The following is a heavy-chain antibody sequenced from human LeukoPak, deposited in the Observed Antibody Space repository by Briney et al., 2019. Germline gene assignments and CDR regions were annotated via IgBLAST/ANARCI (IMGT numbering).Heavy chain of an antibody. V-gene: IGHV3-30*18. CDR3: AKDGSNGDYGDYAEVDY. CDR2: ISYDGSNK. J-gene: IGHJ4*02. CDR1: GFTFSSYG. D-gene: IGHD4-17*01. Sequence: GGSLRLSCAASGFTFSSYGMHWVRQAPGKGLEWVAVISYDGSNKYYADSVKGRFTISRDNSKNTLYLQMNSLRAEDTAVYYCAKDGSNGDYGDYAEVDYWGQGALVAASS.